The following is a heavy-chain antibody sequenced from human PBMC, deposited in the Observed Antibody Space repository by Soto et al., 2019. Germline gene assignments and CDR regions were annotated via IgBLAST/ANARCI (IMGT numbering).Heavy chain of an antibody. CDR2: INPKSGGT. D-gene: IGHD2-8*01. CDR1: GYSFTDYH. CDR3: ARGVSTVFFNGVCSFFYTLDMAV. V-gene: IGHV1-2*04. J-gene: IGHJ6*02. Sequence: ASVKVSCKASGYSFTDYHIHWVRQAPGQGLEWLGRINPKSGGTNTAQKFQGWGTMTTDTPTATASRGRPRLTSDDTAIYYCARGVSTVFFNGVCSFFYTLDMAVGGQGPTVTVSS.